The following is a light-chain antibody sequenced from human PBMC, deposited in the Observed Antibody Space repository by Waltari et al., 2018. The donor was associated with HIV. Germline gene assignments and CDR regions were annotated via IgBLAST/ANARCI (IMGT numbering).Light chain of an antibody. CDR2: RNN. J-gene: IGLJ2*01. V-gene: IGLV1-47*01. CDR3: VAWDDSLRGVV. Sequence: SVLTQPPSASATPGQRVTIPCSGSTPNIGRNDVCWYQHLPGAAPKPLIHRNNQRPSGVPDRFSGSTSGTSASLAISGLRSEDEADYYCVAWDDSLRGVVFGGGTKVAAL. CDR1: TPNIGRND.